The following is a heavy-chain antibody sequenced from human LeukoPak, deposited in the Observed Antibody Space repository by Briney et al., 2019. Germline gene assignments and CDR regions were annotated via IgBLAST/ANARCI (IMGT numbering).Heavy chain of an antibody. J-gene: IGHJ5*02. CDR2: INWNGGST. CDR3: AKDRHYGSGKENWFDP. CDR1: GFTFDDYG. D-gene: IGHD3-10*01. V-gene: IGHV3-20*04. Sequence: GGSLRLSCAASGFTFDDYGMSWVRQAPGKGLEWVSGINWNGGSTGYADSVKGRFTISRDNAKNSLYLQMNSLRAEDTAVYYCAKDRHYGSGKENWFDPWGQGTLVTVSS.